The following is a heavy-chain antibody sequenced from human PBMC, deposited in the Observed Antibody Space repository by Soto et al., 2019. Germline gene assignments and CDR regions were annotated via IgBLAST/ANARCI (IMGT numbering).Heavy chain of an antibody. J-gene: IGHJ4*02. CDR3: ARDHIALDY. Sequence: AQLVESGGGLVQPGRSLRLSCAASGFTFSSYGMHWVRQAPGKGLEWVAVIWYDGSNKYYADSVKGRFTISRDNSKKTVYLQMNSLRAEDTAVYYCARDHIALDYWGQGTQVTVSS. D-gene: IGHD6-13*01. V-gene: IGHV3-33*01. CDR2: IWYDGSNK. CDR1: GFTFSSYG.